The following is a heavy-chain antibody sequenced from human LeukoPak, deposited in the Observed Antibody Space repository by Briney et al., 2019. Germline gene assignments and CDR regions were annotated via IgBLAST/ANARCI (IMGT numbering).Heavy chain of an antibody. V-gene: IGHV4-34*01. D-gene: IGHD3-10*01. CDR2: INHSGST. J-gene: IGHJ2*01. Sequence: SETLSLTCAVYGGSFSGYYWSWIRQPPGKGLEWIGEINHSGSTNYNPSLKSRVTISVDTSKNQFSLKLSSVTAADTAVYYCARASGLQDWYFDLWGRGTLVTVSS. CDR1: GGSFSGYY. CDR3: ARASGLQDWYFDL.